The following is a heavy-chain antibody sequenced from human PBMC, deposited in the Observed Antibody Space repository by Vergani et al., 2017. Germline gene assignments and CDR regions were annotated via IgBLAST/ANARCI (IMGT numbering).Heavy chain of an antibody. J-gene: IGHJ3*02. D-gene: IGHD3-22*01. CDR2: IIPILGIA. Sequence: QVQLVQSGAEVKKPGSSVKVSCKASGGTFSSYTISWVRQAPGQGLEWMGRIIPILGIANYAQKFQGRVTITADKSTSTAYMELSSLRSEDTAVYYCARDPGDSSGYYSGPPSSRVSVIHDAFDIWGQGTMVTVSS. V-gene: IGHV1-69*08. CDR1: GGTFSSYT. CDR3: ARDPGDSSGYYSGPPSSRVSVIHDAFDI.